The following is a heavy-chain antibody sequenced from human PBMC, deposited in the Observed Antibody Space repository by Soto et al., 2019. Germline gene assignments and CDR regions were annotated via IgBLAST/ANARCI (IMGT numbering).Heavy chain of an antibody. V-gene: IGHV3-48*02. D-gene: IGHD3-9*01. CDR2: ISSSSSTI. CDR1: GFTFSSYS. Sequence: GGSLRLSCAASGFTFSSYSMNWVRQAPGKGLEWVSYISSSSSTIYYAESVKGRFTISRDNAKNSLYRQMNSLRDEDTAGYYCASEGAVLTGYQYPDYWGQGGLVTVSS. CDR3: ASEGAVLTGYQYPDY. J-gene: IGHJ4*02.